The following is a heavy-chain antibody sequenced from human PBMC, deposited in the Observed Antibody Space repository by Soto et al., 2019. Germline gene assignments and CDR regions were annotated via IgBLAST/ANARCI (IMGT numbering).Heavy chain of an antibody. Sequence: QVPLVESGGGVVQPGRSLRLSCAASGFTFSSYAMHWVRQAPGKGLEWVAVISYDGSNKYYADSVKGRFTISRDNSENTLYLQMNSLRAEDTAVYYCARPLWRNDYNWGYFDLWGRGTLVTVSS. CDR1: GFTFSSYA. CDR3: ARPLWRNDYNWGYFDL. J-gene: IGHJ2*01. V-gene: IGHV3-30-3*01. CDR2: ISYDGSNK. D-gene: IGHD4-4*01.